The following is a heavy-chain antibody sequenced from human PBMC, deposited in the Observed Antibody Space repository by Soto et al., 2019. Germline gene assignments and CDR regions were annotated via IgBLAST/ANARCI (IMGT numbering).Heavy chain of an antibody. J-gene: IGHJ6*02. CDR3: AKSDCSSTSCYICYGMDV. CDR1: GFTFSNYA. Sequence: GGSLRLSCAASGFTFSNYAMTWVRLTPEKGLEWVSTINEGSSSTWYADSVKGRFTISRDNSKNTLYLQMNSLRAEDTAVYYCAKSDCSSTSCYICYGMDVWGQGTTVTVSS. D-gene: IGHD2-2*02. CDR2: INEGSSST. V-gene: IGHV3-23*01.